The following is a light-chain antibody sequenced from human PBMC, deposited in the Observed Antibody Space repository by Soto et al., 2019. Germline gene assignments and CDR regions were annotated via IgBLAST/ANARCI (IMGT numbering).Light chain of an antibody. Sequence: EIVMTQSPATLSVSLGERATLSCRASQSVSSDLAWYQQKPGQAPRLLIYDASTRATGIPARFSGSGSGTEFTLTISRLQSEDFAVYYCQQYKLWYTFAQGTKLEL. J-gene: IGKJ2*01. V-gene: IGKV3-15*01. CDR3: QQYKLWYT. CDR1: QSVSSD. CDR2: DAS.